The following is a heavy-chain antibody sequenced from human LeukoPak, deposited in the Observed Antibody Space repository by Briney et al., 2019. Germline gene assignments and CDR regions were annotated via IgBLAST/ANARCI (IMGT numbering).Heavy chain of an antibody. CDR1: AFIFSRYG. V-gene: IGHV3-21*01. Sequence: GSLRLSCAASAFIFSRYGMTWVRQAPARGLEWGSSIISSSSYIYHAASVRGRFTISRDNAKSSLYLQMNSLRAEDTAVYSCARGRLSPDGWGQGTLVTVSS. CDR3: ARGRLSPDG. D-gene: IGHD6-6*01. CDR2: IISSSSYI. J-gene: IGHJ4*02.